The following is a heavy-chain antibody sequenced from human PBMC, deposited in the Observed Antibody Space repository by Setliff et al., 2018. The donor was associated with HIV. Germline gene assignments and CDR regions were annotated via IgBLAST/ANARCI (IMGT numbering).Heavy chain of an antibody. CDR1: GFTLSEVS. J-gene: IGHJ4*02. V-gene: IGHV1-24*01. D-gene: IGHD6-13*01. CDR3: ATGIAAAGGIDY. Sequence: ASVKVSCKVFGFTLSEVSIHWVRQAPGKGLEWMGYFDPQDGETVHAQKFQGRVTLTEDTSTDTAYMELSSLISEDMALYYCATGIAAAGGIDYWGQGTLVTVSS. CDR2: FDPQDGET.